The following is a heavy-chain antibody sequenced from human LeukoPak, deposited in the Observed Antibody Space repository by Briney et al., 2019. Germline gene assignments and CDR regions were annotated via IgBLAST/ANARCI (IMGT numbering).Heavy chain of an antibody. Sequence: ASVKVSCKASGYTFTSYYIHWVRQAPGQGLEWMGIINPSGGSTTYAQKFQGRVTMTRDTSTSTVYMGLSSLRSDDTAVYYCARTAARRFDYWGQGTLVTVSS. J-gene: IGHJ4*02. V-gene: IGHV1-46*01. CDR1: GYTFTSYY. CDR3: ARTAARRFDY. CDR2: INPSGGST. D-gene: IGHD6-6*01.